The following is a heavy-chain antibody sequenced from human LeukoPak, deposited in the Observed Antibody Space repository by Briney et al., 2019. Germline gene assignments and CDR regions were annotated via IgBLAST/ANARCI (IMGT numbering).Heavy chain of an antibody. Sequence: GGSLRLSCAASGFTFSSYWMHWVRQAPGKGLVWVSRIDNAGSITTCADSVKGRFTISRDNAENTLYLQMNSLRVEDTAVYYCVRSAFHAGSGNYYDYWGQGTLVTVSS. CDR2: IDNAGSIT. D-gene: IGHD3-22*01. CDR1: GFTFSSYW. J-gene: IGHJ4*02. CDR3: VRSAFHAGSGNYYDY. V-gene: IGHV3-74*03.